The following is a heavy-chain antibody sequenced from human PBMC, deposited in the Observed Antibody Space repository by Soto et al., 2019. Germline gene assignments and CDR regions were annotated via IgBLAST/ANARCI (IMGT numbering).Heavy chain of an antibody. CDR1: GFTFSSYG. D-gene: IGHD1-1*01. CDR3: AKDLNLNDVRTYYYYYYGMDV. Sequence: PGGSLRLSCAPSGFTFSSYGMHWVRQAPGKGLEWVAVISYDGSNKYYADSVKGRFTISRDNSKNTLYLQMNSLRAEDTAVYYCAKDLNLNDVRTYYYYYYGMDVWGQGTTVTVSS. J-gene: IGHJ6*02. V-gene: IGHV3-30*18. CDR2: ISYDGSNK.